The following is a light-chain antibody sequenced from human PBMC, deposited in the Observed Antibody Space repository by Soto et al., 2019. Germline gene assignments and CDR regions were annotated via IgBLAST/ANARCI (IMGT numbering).Light chain of an antibody. Sequence: DIVMSQSPSSLSASLGDTVTITCRASQTIDRYLNWFQQKSGQAPKLLMNAASTLRSGVPSRFSASGSGTDFTLTISSLQPEDYATYYCQQSYNAPFNFGPGTKVDI. V-gene: IGKV1-39*01. J-gene: IGKJ3*01. CDR2: AAS. CDR3: QQSYNAPFN. CDR1: QTIDRY.